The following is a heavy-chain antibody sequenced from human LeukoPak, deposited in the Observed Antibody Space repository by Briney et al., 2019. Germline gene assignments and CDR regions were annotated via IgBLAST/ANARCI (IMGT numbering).Heavy chain of an antibody. CDR3: ARGGAYCGGHCYLDFDS. D-gene: IGHD2-21*02. J-gene: IGHJ4*02. CDR1: GGSFSGYY. CDR2: INHSGST. V-gene: IGHV4-34*01. Sequence: SEILSLTCAVYGGSFSGYYWSWIRQPPGKGLEWIGDINHSGSTNYNPSLKGRVTISVDTSKNQFSLKLSSVTAADTAVFYCARGGAYCGGHCYLDFDSWGQGTLVTVSS.